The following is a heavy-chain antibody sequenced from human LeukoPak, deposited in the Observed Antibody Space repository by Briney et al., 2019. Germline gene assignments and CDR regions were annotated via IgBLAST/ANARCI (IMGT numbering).Heavy chain of an antibody. CDR3: AREVWGPEY. J-gene: IGHJ4*02. CDR1: GFTFTKYW. D-gene: IGHD1-14*01. V-gene: IGHV3-7*01. Sequence: GGSLRLSCAASGFTFTKYWMTWVRQAPGKGLEWVGNIKQDGSDKNYMDSVKGRFTISRDNTKNSVYLQTSSLRAEDTAVYYCAREVWGPEYWGQGTLVTVSS. CDR2: IKQDGSDK.